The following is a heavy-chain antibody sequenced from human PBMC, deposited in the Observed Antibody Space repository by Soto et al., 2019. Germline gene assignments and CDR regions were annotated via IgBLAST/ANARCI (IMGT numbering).Heavy chain of an antibody. CDR1: GYTFTSYG. D-gene: IGHD2-15*01. Sequence: ASVKVSCKASGYTFTSYGISWVRQAPGQGLEWMGWISAYNGNTNYAQKLQGRVTMTTDTSTSTAYMELRSLRSDDTAVYYCARDIVVVVAAIGHAFDIWGQGTMVTVSS. CDR3: ARDIVVVVAAIGHAFDI. V-gene: IGHV1-18*01. J-gene: IGHJ3*02. CDR2: ISAYNGNT.